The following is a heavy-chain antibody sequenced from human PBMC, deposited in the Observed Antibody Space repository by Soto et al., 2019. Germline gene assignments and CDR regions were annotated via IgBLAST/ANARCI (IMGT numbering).Heavy chain of an antibody. V-gene: IGHV4-30-2*01. J-gene: IGHJ6*02. Sequence: PSETLSLTCAVSGGSISSGGYSWSWIRHPPGKGLEWIGYIYHSGSTYYNPSLKSRVTISVDRSKNQFSLKLSSVTAADTAVYYCARGIGSGYYYYGMDVWGQGTTVTVSS. CDR3: ARGIGSGYYYYGMDV. D-gene: IGHD1-26*01. CDR1: GGSISSGGYS. CDR2: IYHSGST.